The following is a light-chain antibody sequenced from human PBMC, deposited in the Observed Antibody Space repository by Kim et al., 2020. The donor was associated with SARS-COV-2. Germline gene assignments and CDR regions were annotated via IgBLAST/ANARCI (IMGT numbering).Light chain of an antibody. CDR3: QQANRYPLT. CDR2: AAS. Sequence: DIQMTQSPSILSASVGDRVTITCRASQNISSWLAWYQQKPGKAPKLLISAASSLHSGVPSRFSGSGSGTDFTLTISSLQPDDFATYFCQQANRYPLTFGPGTKVDIK. J-gene: IGKJ3*01. V-gene: IGKV1-12*01. CDR1: QNISSW.